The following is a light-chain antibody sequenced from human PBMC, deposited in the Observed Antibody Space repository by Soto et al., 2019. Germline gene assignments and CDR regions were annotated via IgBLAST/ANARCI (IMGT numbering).Light chain of an antibody. Sequence: DLPMTQSPSTLSASVGDRVTITCRASRSISSWLAWYQQKPGKAPKLLIYKASSLESGVPSRFSGSGSGTEFTLTISSLQPDDFATYYCQQYNSYLALTFGGGTKVEIK. J-gene: IGKJ4*01. CDR2: KAS. CDR1: RSISSW. CDR3: QQYNSYLALT. V-gene: IGKV1-5*03.